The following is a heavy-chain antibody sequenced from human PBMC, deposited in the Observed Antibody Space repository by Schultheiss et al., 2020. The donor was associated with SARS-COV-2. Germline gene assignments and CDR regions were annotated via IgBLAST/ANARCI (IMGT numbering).Heavy chain of an antibody. CDR1: GFTFSSYA. CDR3: ATGLMVRGVIKSAYVSLDY. Sequence: GGSLRLSCAASGFTFSSYAMHWVRQAPGKGLEWVSAISGSGGSTYYADSMKGRFTISRDNSKNTLYLQMNSLRAEDTAVYYCATGLMVRGVIKSAYVSLDYWGQGTLVTVSS. CDR2: ISGSGGST. J-gene: IGHJ4*02. V-gene: IGHV3-23*01. D-gene: IGHD3-10*01.